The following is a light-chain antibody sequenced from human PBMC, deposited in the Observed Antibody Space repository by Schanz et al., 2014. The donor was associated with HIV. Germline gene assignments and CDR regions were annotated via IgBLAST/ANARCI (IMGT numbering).Light chain of an antibody. CDR2: NVS. V-gene: IGLV2-14*03. Sequence: QSALTQPASVSGSPGRSITISCTGTSSDIGTYNYVSWYQHHPGKAPKLIIFNVSDRPSGVPDRFSGSKSGTSASLAISGLQSEDEALYHCATWDDNLDGPVFGGGTKLTVL. CDR3: ATWDDNLDGPV. J-gene: IGLJ2*01. CDR1: SSDIGTYNY.